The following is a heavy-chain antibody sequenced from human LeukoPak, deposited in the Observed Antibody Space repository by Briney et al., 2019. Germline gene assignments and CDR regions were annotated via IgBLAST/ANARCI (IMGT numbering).Heavy chain of an antibody. CDR2: INPSGGST. D-gene: IGHD2-2*01. Sequence: ASVKVSCKASGYTFTNYYMHWVRQAPGQGLEWMGIINPSGGSTSYAQNFQGRVTMTRDMSTRTVYMELSSLRSEDTAVYYCARFRPAYDAFDIWGQGTMVTVSS. CDR1: GYTFTNYY. CDR3: ARFRPAYDAFDI. J-gene: IGHJ3*02. V-gene: IGHV1-46*01.